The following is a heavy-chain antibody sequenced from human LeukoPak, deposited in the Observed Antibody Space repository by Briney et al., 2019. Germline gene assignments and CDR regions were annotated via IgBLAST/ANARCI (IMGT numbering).Heavy chain of an antibody. V-gene: IGHV4-39*01. J-gene: IGHJ4*02. D-gene: IGHD6-19*01. CDR2: IYYSGST. CDR1: GGSISSSSYY. Sequence: SGTLSLTCTVSGGSISSSSYYWGWIRQPPGKGLEWIGRIYYSGSTYYNPSLKSRVTISVDTSKNQFSLKLSSVTAADTAVYYCATSKAKIAVAVHWGQGTLVTVSS. CDR3: ATSKAKIAVAVH.